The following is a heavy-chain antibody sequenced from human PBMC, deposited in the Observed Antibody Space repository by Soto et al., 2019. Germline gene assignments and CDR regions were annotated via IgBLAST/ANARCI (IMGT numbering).Heavy chain of an antibody. D-gene: IGHD3-10*01. Sequence: QVQLQESGPGLVKPSLTLSLTCTVSGGSISSGGYYWSWIRQHPGKGLEWIGYIYYSGSTYYNPSLKSRVTISVDTSKNQFSLKLSSVTAADTAVYYCARVRRIGVWFGEIRPWGQGTLVTVSS. J-gene: IGHJ5*02. V-gene: IGHV4-31*03. CDR1: GGSISSGGYY. CDR3: ARVRRIGVWFGEIRP. CDR2: IYYSGST.